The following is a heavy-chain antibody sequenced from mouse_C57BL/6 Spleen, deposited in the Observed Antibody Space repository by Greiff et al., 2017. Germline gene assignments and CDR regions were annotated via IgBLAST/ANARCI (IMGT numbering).Heavy chain of an antibody. Sequence: FQLQQSGAELVKPGASVKFSCTASGFNIKDSYMHWVKQRTEQGLAWIGRIDPEDGETKYAPKFQGKATIPADTSSNTAYLQLSSLTSEDTAVYYCATYGRDWYFDVWGTGTTVTVAS. D-gene: IGHD1-1*01. CDR1: GFNIKDSY. V-gene: IGHV14-2*01. J-gene: IGHJ1*03. CDR2: IDPEDGET. CDR3: ATYGRDWYFDV.